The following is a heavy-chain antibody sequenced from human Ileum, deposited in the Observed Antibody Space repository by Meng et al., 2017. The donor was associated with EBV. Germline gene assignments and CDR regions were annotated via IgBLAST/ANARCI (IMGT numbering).Heavy chain of an antibody. CDR1: GYTFTSNA. D-gene: IGHD6-13*01. Sequence: QVALVQSGFWLKNPGASVKVSCKACGYTFTSNAINWVRQAPGQGLEWMGWISTNTGNPTYAQGFAGRFVFSLDTSVSTAYLQISGLKAEDTAIYYCARDSGYTRSWSGDYWGQGTLVTVSS. CDR3: ARDSGYTRSWSGDY. CDR2: ISTNTGNP. V-gene: IGHV7-4-1*02. J-gene: IGHJ4*02.